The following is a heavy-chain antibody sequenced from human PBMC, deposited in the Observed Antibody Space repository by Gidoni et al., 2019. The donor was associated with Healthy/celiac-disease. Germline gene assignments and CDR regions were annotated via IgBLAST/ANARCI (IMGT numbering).Heavy chain of an antibody. CDR2: ISYDGSNK. CDR3: AKGRVPQSGSYRFDP. V-gene: IGHV3-30*18. J-gene: IGHJ5*02. D-gene: IGHD3-10*01. CDR1: GFTFSSYG. Sequence: QVQLVESGGGVVQPGRSLRLSCAASGFTFSSYGMHWVRQAPGKGLEWVAVISYDGSNKYYADSVKGRFTISRDNSKNTLYLQMNSLRAEDTAVYYCAKGRVPQSGSYRFDPWGQGTLVTVSS.